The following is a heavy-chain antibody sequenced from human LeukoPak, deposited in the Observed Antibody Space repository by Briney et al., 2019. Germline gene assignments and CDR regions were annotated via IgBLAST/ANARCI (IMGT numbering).Heavy chain of an antibody. Sequence: GGSLRLSCAASGFTFSRHWMSWVRQAPGKGLEWVANIKEDGSEKDYVDSVKGRFTISRDNAKNTLYLQMNSLRAEDTAVYYCAKGTNGDYGDFYFDYWGQGTLVTVSS. CDR1: GFTFSRHW. J-gene: IGHJ4*02. CDR2: IKEDGSEK. V-gene: IGHV3-7*01. CDR3: AKGTNGDYGDFYFDY. D-gene: IGHD4-17*01.